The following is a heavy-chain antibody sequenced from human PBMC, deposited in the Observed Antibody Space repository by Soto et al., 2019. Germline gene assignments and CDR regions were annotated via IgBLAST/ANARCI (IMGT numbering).Heavy chain of an antibody. CDR2: ISASGGNT. V-gene: IGHV3-23*01. Sequence: EVQLLESGGGLVQPGGSLRLSCTGSGFIFSTFAMSWVRQAPGKGLEWLSAISASGGNTYYPDSVKGRFTISRDISKNTLYLQMSSLGGEDTAVYHCAKEPTSTVEGAFDLWGRGTMVTVSS. D-gene: IGHD4-17*01. CDR3: AKEPTSTVEGAFDL. CDR1: GFIFSTFA. J-gene: IGHJ3*01.